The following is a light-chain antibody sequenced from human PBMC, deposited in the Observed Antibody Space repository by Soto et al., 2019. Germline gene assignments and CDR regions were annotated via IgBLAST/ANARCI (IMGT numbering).Light chain of an antibody. V-gene: IGKV3-20*01. Sequence: EIVLTQSPGTPSLSPGERAILSCRASQSVSISYLAWYQQKPGQAPRLLIYGASSRATGIPDRFSGSGSGTDFTLTISRLEPEDFAVYYCQQYGNLPLTFGGGTKVDIK. CDR3: QQYGNLPLT. CDR2: GAS. J-gene: IGKJ4*01. CDR1: QSVSISY.